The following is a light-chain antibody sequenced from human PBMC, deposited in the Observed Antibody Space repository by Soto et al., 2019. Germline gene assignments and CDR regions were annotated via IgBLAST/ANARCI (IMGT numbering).Light chain of an antibody. J-gene: IGKJ1*01. V-gene: IGKV1-6*01. CDR1: QGIGND. Sequence: AIQMTQSPSSLSASVGDRVTLTCRASQGIGNDLGWYQQKPGKAPKLLIYAASSLQSGVPSRFSGSGSGTDFTLTISTLQPENFAPNYCLQDYDYPRTFGQGTKVEFK. CDR2: AAS. CDR3: LQDYDYPRT.